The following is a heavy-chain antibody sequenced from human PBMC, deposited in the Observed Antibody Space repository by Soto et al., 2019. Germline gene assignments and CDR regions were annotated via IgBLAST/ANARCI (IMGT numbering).Heavy chain of an antibody. CDR1: GGSISSSSYY. CDR2: IYYSGST. V-gene: IGHV4-39*01. J-gene: IGHJ6*02. D-gene: IGHD6-6*01. CDR3: ARQGRIAARPYYYGMDV. Sequence: KTSETLSLTCTVSGGSISSSSYYWGWIRQPPGKGLEWIGSIYYSGSTYYNPSLKSRVTISVDTSKNQFSLKLSSVTAADTAVYYCARQGRIAARPYYYGMDVWGQGTTVTVSS.